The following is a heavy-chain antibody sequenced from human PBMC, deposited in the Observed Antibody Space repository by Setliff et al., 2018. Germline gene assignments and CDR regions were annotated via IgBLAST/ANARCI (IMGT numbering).Heavy chain of an antibody. Sequence: GESLKISCKESRDSFTNYWIIWVRQVPGKGLEWMGMIFPADADTRYNPSFKGQVTMSLDRSITTAYLQWDSLKASDTALYFCARLPSTGSAFFRHWGQGTLVTVSS. CDR2: IFPADADT. V-gene: IGHV5-51*01. J-gene: IGHJ1*01. CDR1: RDSFTNYW. D-gene: IGHD1-1*01. CDR3: ARLPSTGSAFFRH.